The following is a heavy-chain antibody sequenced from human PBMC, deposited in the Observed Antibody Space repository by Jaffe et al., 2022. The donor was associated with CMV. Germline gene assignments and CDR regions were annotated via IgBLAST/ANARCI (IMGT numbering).Heavy chain of an antibody. V-gene: IGHV3-15*01. CDR2: IKSKTDGGTT. J-gene: IGHJ4*02. CDR1: GFTFSNAW. Sequence: EVQLVESGGGLVKPGGSLRLSCAASGFTFSNAWMSWVRQAPGKGLEWVGRIKSKTDGGTTDYAAPVKGRFTISRDDSKNTLYLQMNSLKTEDTAVYYCTTESDFGVVIGRQNYFDYWGQGTLVTVSS. CDR3: TTESDFGVVIGRQNYFDY. D-gene: IGHD3-3*01.